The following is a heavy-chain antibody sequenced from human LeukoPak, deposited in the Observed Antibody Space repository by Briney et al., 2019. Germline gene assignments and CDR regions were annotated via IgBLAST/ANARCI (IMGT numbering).Heavy chain of an antibody. Sequence: GGSLRLSCAASGFTFSSYAMHWVRQAPGKGLVWVAVISYDGSNKYYAYYVKGRFTISRDNSENTLYLQMHSLRAEDTAVYYCARGGYSYGHDYWGQGTLATVYS. D-gene: IGHD5-18*01. CDR3: ARGGYSYGHDY. V-gene: IGHV3-30-3*01. CDR2: ISYDGSNK. CDR1: GFTFSSYA. J-gene: IGHJ4*02.